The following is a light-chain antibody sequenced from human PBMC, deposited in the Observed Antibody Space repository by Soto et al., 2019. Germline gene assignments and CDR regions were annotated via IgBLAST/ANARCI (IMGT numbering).Light chain of an antibody. CDR2: LEGSGNY. CDR3: ETWDINTRAV. Sequence: QPVLTQSSSASASLGSSVKLTCTLSSGHSTYIIAWHQQQPGKAPRYLMKLEGSGNYNKGSGVSDRCSGSSSGADRYLTISNLQFEDEADYYCETWDINTRAVFGGGTQLTVL. V-gene: IGLV4-60*02. J-gene: IGLJ7*01. CDR1: SGHSTYI.